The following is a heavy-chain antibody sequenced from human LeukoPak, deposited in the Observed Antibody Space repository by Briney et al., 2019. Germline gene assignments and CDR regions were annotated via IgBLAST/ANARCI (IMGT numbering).Heavy chain of an antibody. J-gene: IGHJ4*02. D-gene: IGHD3-10*01. CDR1: GGSISSGGYY. V-gene: IGHV4-31*03. CDR3: ARGIYYYGSGTFDY. CDR2: IYYSGST. Sequence: PSQTLSLTCTVSGGSISSGGYYWSWIRQHPGKGLEWIGYIYYSGSTYYNPSLKSRVTISVDTSKNQFSLKLSSVTAADTAVYFCARGIYYYGSGTFDYWGQGTLVTVSS.